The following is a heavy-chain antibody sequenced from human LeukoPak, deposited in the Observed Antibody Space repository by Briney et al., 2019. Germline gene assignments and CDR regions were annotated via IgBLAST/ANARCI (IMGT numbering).Heavy chain of an antibody. CDR3: ARSIERITIFGVVMTTFDYYGMDV. D-gene: IGHD3-3*01. Sequence: ASVTVSCTASGYTFTSYSISWVRQAPGQGLEWMGWISAYNGDTNYAQKLQGRVTMTTDTSTSTAYMELRSLRSDDTAVYYCARSIERITIFGVVMTTFDYYGMDVWGQGTTVTVSS. CDR1: GYTFTSYS. CDR2: ISAYNGDT. V-gene: IGHV1-18*01. J-gene: IGHJ6*02.